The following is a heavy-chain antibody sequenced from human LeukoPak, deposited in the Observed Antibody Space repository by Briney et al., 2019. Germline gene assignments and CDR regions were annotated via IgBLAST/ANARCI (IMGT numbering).Heavy chain of an antibody. D-gene: IGHD6-13*01. CDR2: MNPNSGNT. Sequence: ASVKVSCKAFGYTFTSYDINWVRQATGQGLEWMGWMNPNSGNTGYAQKFQGRVTITRNTSISTAYMELSSLRSEDTAVYYCARESSGYSSSWYDYYGMDVWGQGTTVTVSS. CDR1: GYTFTSYD. V-gene: IGHV1-8*03. J-gene: IGHJ6*02. CDR3: ARESSGYSSSWYDYYGMDV.